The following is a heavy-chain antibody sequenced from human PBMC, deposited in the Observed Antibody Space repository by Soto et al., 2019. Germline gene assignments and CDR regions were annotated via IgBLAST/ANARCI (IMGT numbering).Heavy chain of an antibody. CDR1: GYSFTSYW. Sequence: GESPKISCKGSGYSFTSYWIGWVRQMPGKGLEWMGIIYPGDSDTRYSPSFQGQVTISADKSISTAYLQWSSLKASDTAMYYCATSARRYYYGMDVWGQGTTVTVSS. V-gene: IGHV5-51*01. J-gene: IGHJ6*02. CDR3: ATSARRYYYGMDV. CDR2: IYPGDSDT.